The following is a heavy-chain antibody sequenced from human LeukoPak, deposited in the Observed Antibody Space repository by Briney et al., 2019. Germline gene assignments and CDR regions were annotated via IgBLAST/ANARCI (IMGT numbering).Heavy chain of an antibody. J-gene: IGHJ6*02. CDR2: IYYSGST. CDR1: GGSISSYY. V-gene: IGHV4-59*01. Sequence: PSETLSLTCTVSGGSISSYYWSWIRQPPGKGLEWIGYIYYSGSTNYNPSLKSRVTISVDTSKNQFSLKLSSVTAADTAVYYCARDRGTTVVEDVWGQGTTVTVSS. D-gene: IGHD4-23*01. CDR3: ARDRGTTVVEDV.